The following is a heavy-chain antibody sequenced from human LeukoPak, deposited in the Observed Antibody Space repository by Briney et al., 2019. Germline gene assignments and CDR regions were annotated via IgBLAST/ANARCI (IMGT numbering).Heavy chain of an antibody. CDR1: GGSISSYY. D-gene: IGHD3-9*01. J-gene: IGHJ5*02. Sequence: SETLSLTCTVSGGSISSYYWSWIRQPPGKGLEWIGYIYYSGSTNYNPSLKSRVTISVDTSKNQFPLKLSSVTAADTAVYYCARGQHYDILTGYSNWFDPWGQGTLVTVSS. CDR2: IYYSGST. CDR3: ARGQHYDILTGYSNWFDP. V-gene: IGHV4-59*01.